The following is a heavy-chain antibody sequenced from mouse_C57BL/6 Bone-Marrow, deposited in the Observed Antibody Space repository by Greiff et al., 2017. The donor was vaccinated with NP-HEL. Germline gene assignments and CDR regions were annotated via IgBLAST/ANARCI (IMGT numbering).Heavy chain of an antibody. CDR1: GYTFTSYW. CDR3: ARSAGMYYFDY. D-gene: IGHD4-1*01. V-gene: IGHV1-64*01. J-gene: IGHJ2*01. CDR2: IHPNSGST. Sequence: QVQLQQPGAELVKPGASVKLSCKASGYTFTSYWMHWVKQRPGQGLEWIGMIHPNSGSTNYNEKFKSKATLTVDKSSSTAYMQLSSLTSEDSAVYYCARSAGMYYFDYWGQGTTLTVSS.